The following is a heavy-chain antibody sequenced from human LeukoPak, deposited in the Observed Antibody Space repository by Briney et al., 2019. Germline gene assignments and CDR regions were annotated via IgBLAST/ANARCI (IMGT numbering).Heavy chain of an antibody. D-gene: IGHD2-15*01. CDR2: INPNSGGT. CDR3: AREGVVAPRGGGAFDI. V-gene: IGHV1-2*02. CDR1: GYTFTGYY. J-gene: IGHJ3*02. Sequence: ASVKVSCKAPGYTFTGYYMHWVRQAPGQGLEWMGWINPNSGGTNYAQKFQGRVTMTRDTSISTAYMELSRLRSDDTAVYYCAREGVVAPRGGGAFDIWGQGTMVTVSS.